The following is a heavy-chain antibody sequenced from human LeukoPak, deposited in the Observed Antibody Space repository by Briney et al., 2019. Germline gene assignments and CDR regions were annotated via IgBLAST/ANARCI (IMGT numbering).Heavy chain of an antibody. CDR2: IYYIGNT. CDR3: TRQLTGATWFDP. V-gene: IGHV4-39*01. CDR1: GDSISTSGYY. Sequence: PSETLSLTCTVSGDSISTSGYYYAWIRQPPGKGLEWIGNIYYIGNTWYNPSLKSRVTMSVDTSKNQFSLRLSSVTAADTAMYYCTRQLTGATWFDPWGQGTQVTVS. D-gene: IGHD1-7*01. J-gene: IGHJ5*02.